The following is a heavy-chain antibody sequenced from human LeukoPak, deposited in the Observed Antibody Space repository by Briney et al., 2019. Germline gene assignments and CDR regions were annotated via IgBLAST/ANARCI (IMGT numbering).Heavy chain of an antibody. V-gene: IGHV3-23*01. Sequence: GGSLRLSCAASGFTFSNYAISWVRQAPGKGLDWVSPICGSGAKTFYADSVKGRFTISRYNSQNTVHLQMNALGGGDAAVYYCAKDPGLFARGWDRVFWGQGTQVPVSS. D-gene: IGHD6-19*01. CDR2: ICGSGAKT. CDR3: AKDPGLFARGWDRVF. CDR1: GFTFSNYA. J-gene: IGHJ4*02.